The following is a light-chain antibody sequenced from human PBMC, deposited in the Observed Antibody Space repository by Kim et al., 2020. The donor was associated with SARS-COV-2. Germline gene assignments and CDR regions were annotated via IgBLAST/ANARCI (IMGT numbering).Light chain of an antibody. CDR3: QQRDNWPWT. V-gene: IGKV3-11*01. CDR1: RGSSNY. CDR2: DAS. Sequence: SPGETATLCCRASRGSSNYVAWYQQKPGQPPRLLICDASGRATGIPVRFGGSGSGKDFTITISSLEPEDCAVYYCQQRDNWPWTFGQGTKVDIK. J-gene: IGKJ1*01.